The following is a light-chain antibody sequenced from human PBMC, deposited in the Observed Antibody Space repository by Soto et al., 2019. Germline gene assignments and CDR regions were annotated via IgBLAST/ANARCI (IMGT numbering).Light chain of an antibody. CDR3: NSYTSKSTGV. CDR2: EVS. V-gene: IGLV2-14*01. Sequence: QSALTQPASVSGSPGQSITISCTGTSSDVGGYNYVSWYQQHPGKAPKLIIYEVSNRPSGVSNRFSGSKSGNTASLTISGLXXXXEXXYYCNSYTSKSTGVFGTGTKLTVL. J-gene: IGLJ1*01. CDR1: SSDVGGYNY.